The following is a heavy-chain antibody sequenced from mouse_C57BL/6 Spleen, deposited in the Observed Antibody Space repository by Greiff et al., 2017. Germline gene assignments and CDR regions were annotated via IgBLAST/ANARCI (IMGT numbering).Heavy chain of an antibody. Sequence: EVQLQQSGPELVKPGASVKMSCTASGYTFTDYNMHWVKQSHGKSLEWIGYINPNNGGTSYNQKFKGKATLTVNKSSSTAYMELRSLTSEDSAVYYCARGGYDGYPDYWGQGTTLTVSS. D-gene: IGHD2-3*01. V-gene: IGHV1-22*01. CDR3: ARGGYDGYPDY. CDR2: INPNNGGT. J-gene: IGHJ2*01. CDR1: GYTFTDYN.